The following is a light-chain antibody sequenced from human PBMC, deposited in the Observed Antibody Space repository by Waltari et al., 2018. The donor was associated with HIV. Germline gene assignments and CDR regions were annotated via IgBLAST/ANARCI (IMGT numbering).Light chain of an antibody. CDR3: ASWDDSLNAFV. J-gene: IGLJ1*01. CDR1: TSNIERHY. CDR2: RNS. Sequence: QSVLTQPPPASATPGQRITISCSGGTSNIERHYVYWYQQLPGTAPKVFIYRNSQRPSGVPDRFSGSKSGTSASLIISGLRAGDEADYYCASWDDSLNAFVFGTGTKVTVL. V-gene: IGLV1-47*01.